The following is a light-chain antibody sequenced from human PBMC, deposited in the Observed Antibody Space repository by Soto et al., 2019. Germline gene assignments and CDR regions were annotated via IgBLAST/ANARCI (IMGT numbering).Light chain of an antibody. CDR1: QATGSW. J-gene: IGKJ1*01. CDR3: QQANSFPWT. Sequence: DIQMTQSPSSVSASVGDRVTITCRASQATGSWLAWYQQKPGKAPNLLIYGASSLESWVPSRFSGSGSGTDFTLTISSLQPADFATYSCQQANSFPWTFGQGTKVEIK. CDR2: GAS. V-gene: IGKV1-12*01.